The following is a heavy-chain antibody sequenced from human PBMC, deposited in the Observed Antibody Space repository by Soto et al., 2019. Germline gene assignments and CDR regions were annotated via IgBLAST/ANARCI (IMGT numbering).Heavy chain of an antibody. J-gene: IGHJ4*02. CDR2: SRDKVHSHTT. CDR3: ARGVVSTGYFDY. V-gene: IGHV3-72*01. CDR1: GFTFSDHS. D-gene: IGHD5-12*01. Sequence: EVQLAESGGGLVQPGGSLRLSCAASGFTFSDHSMDWVRQAPGKGLEWVGRSRDKVHSHTTEYAASVKGRFTISRGDSENSLYLQVNSLKTEDTAVYYGARGVVSTGYFDYWGQGTLVTVSS.